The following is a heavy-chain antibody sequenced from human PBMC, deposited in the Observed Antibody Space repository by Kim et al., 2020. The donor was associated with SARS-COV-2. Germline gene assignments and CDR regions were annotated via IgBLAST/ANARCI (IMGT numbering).Heavy chain of an antibody. Sequence: GGSLRLSCAASGLTFRDYYMYWVRQAPGKGLLCVSRLNRDGSVADYADSVVGRVTVSRDNARNTLSLQMNSLRAEDTGVYYCTKGQEGSFQLWGCGTVVT. CDR2: LNRDGSVA. CDR1: GLTFRDYY. V-gene: IGHV3-74*01. D-gene: IGHD3-16*02. J-gene: IGHJ2*01. CDR3: TKGQEGSFQL.